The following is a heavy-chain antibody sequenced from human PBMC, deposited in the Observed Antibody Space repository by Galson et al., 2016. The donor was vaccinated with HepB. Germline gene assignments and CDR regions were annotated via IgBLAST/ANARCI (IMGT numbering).Heavy chain of an antibody. CDR1: GYTFPNYY. Sequence: QSGAEVKKPGESLKISCEASGYTFPNYYIAWVRQMPGRGLEWMGIIHPADSETRYSPSFQGQVTISVDKSIRTAYLQWSSLKASDTAMYYCARPTWGFSFDHWGQGTLVTVSS. CDR2: IHPADSET. V-gene: IGHV5-51*01. J-gene: IGHJ4*02. CDR3: ARPTWGFSFDH. D-gene: IGHD7-27*01.